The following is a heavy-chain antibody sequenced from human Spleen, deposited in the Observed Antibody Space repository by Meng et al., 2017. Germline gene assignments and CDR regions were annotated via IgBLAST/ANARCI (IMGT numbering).Heavy chain of an antibody. J-gene: IGHJ4*02. CDR1: GGSFSGYY. V-gene: IGHV4-34*01. CDR3: ASYSSVWLIDY. CDR2: INHSGST. Sequence: SETLSLTCAVYGGSFSGYYWRWIRQPPGKGLEWIGEINHSGSTNYNPSLRSRVTISVDTSKNQFSLKLSSVTAADTAVYYCASYSSVWLIDYWGQGTLVTVSS. D-gene: IGHD6-19*01.